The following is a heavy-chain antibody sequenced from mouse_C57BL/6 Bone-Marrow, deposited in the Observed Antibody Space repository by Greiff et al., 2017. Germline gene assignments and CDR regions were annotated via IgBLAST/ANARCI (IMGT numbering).Heavy chain of an antibody. V-gene: IGHV1-59*01. CDR3: FSYGSPFDV. CDR1: GYTFTSYW. CDR2: IDPSDSYT. Sequence: QVQLQQPGAELVRPGTSVKLSCKASGYTFTSYWMHWVKQRPGQGLEWIGVIDPSDSYTNYNEKFKGKATLTVDTSSSTAYIQLSSLNSEDAAVYSCFSYGSPFDVWGTGTTVTVSS. D-gene: IGHD1-1*01. J-gene: IGHJ1*03.